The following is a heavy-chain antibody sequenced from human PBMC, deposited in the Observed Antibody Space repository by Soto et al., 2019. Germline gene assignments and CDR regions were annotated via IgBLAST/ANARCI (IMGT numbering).Heavy chain of an antibody. CDR1: GYSFTRYG. CDR3: AMVDVYVTPSPQDV. Sequence: QVQLVQSRAEVKNPGASVKVSCKASGYSFTRYGIAWARQAPGQGLERMGWIKTYNGNTNYAQNLQGRVTLTTDTSTSTAYMELTSLRSNDTAIYYCAMVDVYVTPSPQDVWGQGTTVIVSS. V-gene: IGHV1-18*01. D-gene: IGHD3-16*01. J-gene: IGHJ6*02. CDR2: IKTYNGNT.